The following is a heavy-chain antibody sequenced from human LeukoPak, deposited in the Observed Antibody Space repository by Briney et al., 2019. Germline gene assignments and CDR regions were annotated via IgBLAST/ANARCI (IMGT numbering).Heavy chain of an antibody. CDR2: IKKDGREK. J-gene: IGHJ4*02. Sequence: GGSLRLSCAASGFTFDDYGMSWVRQAPGKGLEWVANIKKDGREKYYVDSVKGRFTISRDNAKNSLYLQMNSLRAEDTAVYYCARDLYRIVVVPHYFDYWGQGTLVTVSS. CDR1: GFTFDDYG. D-gene: IGHD3-22*01. CDR3: ARDLYRIVVVPHYFDY. V-gene: IGHV3-7*01.